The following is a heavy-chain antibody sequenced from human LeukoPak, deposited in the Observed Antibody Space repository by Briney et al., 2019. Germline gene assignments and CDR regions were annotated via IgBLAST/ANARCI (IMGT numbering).Heavy chain of an antibody. CDR2: IYYSGST. Sequence: PSETLSLTCTVSGGSISSNSYYWGWIRQPPGKGLEWIGSIYYSGSTYYNPSLKSRVTISVDTSKSQFSLKLSSVTAADTAVYYCARHAHSELPYFTIYYYYYMDVWGKGTTVTVSS. V-gene: IGHV4-39*01. J-gene: IGHJ6*03. D-gene: IGHD2-15*01. CDR3: ARHAHSELPYFTIYYYYYMDV. CDR1: GGSISSNSYY.